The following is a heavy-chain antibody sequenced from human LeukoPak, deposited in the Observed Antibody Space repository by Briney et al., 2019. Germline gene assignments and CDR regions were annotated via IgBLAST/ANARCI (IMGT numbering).Heavy chain of an antibody. CDR3: ARAGGSTLYAFDY. D-gene: IGHD2-2*02. CDR2: INHSGST. J-gene: IGHJ4*02. Sequence: SETLSLTCAVYGGSFSGYYWSWIRQPPGKGLEWIGEINHSGSTNYNPSLKSRVTVSVDTSKNQFSLKLSSVTAADTAVYYCARAGGSTLYAFDYWGQGTLVTVSS. CDR1: GGSFSGYY. V-gene: IGHV4-34*01.